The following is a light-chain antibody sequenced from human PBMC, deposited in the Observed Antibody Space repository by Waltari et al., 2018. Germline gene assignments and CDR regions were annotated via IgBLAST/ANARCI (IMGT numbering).Light chain of an antibody. CDR2: KAS. V-gene: IGKV1-5*03. CDR3: QQYNSYSWT. J-gene: IGKJ1*01. Sequence: DIQMTQSPSTLSASVGDRVTITCRASQSISSWLAWYQQKPGKAPKLLIYKASSLESGVPSRFSGSGSGTEFTLTISSLQTHDFATYYCQQYNSYSWTFGQGTKVEIK. CDR1: QSISSW.